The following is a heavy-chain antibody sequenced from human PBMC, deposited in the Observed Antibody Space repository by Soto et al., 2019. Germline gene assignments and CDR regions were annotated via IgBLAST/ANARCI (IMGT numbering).Heavy chain of an antibody. CDR2: IYPSGST. V-gene: IGHV4-4*02. CDR3: ASLYYYDSSGGDGAFDI. Sequence: QVQLQESGPGLVKPSGTLSLTCAVSGGSISSSNWWSWVRQPPGKGLEWIGEIYPSGSTNYNPSLKSRVTISVDKSKNQFSLKLSSVTAADTAVYYCASLYYYDSSGGDGAFDIWGQGTMVTVSS. CDR1: GGSISSSNW. D-gene: IGHD3-22*01. J-gene: IGHJ3*02.